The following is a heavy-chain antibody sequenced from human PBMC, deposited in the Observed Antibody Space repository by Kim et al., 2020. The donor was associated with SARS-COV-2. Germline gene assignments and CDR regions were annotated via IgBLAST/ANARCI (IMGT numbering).Heavy chain of an antibody. D-gene: IGHD3-10*01. V-gene: IGHV3-9*01. Sequence: KGRFTISRDNAKNSLYLQMNSLRAEDTALYYCAKEGTMVRGVPYYYGMDVWGQGTTVTVSS. J-gene: IGHJ6*02. CDR3: AKEGTMVRGVPYYYGMDV.